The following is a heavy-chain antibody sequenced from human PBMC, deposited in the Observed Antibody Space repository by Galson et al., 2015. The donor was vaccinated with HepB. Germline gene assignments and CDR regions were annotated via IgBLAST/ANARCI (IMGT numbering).Heavy chain of an antibody. Sequence: LRLSCAASGFTFSSYGMHWVRQAPGKGLEWVAVIWYDGSNKYYADSVKGRFTISRDNSKNTLYLQMNSLRAEDTAVYYCARDSVIVVVPAAMGGSWFDPWGQGTLVTVSS. D-gene: IGHD2-2*01. J-gene: IGHJ5*02. CDR1: GFTFSSYG. V-gene: IGHV3-33*01. CDR2: IWYDGSNK. CDR3: ARDSVIVVVPAAMGGSWFDP.